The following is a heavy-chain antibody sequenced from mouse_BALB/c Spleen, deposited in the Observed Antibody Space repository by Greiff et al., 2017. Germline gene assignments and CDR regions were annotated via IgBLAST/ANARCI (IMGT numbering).Heavy chain of an antibody. CDR2: INSNGGST. V-gene: IGHV5-6-3*01. Sequence: EVQRVESGGGLVQPGGSLKLSCAASGFTFSSYGMSWVRQTPDKRLELVATINSNGGSTYYPDSVKGRFTISRDNAKNTLYLQMSSLKSEDTAMYYCARGGVYYAMDYWGQGTSVTVSS. CDR3: ARGGVYYAMDY. CDR1: GFTFSSYG. J-gene: IGHJ4*01.